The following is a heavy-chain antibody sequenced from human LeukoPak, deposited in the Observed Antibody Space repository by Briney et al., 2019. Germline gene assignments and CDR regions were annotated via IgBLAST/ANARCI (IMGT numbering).Heavy chain of an antibody. Sequence: PGGSLRLSCAGAGIPLRGYAMSWVRQAPGKGLEWVSAMSGSGDSTLYADSVRGRFTISRDYSKNTLYLQMNNLRVEDTAVYYCAKDNYTDSYYPFDYWGQGTLVTVSS. D-gene: IGHD1-26*01. CDR2: MSGSGDST. J-gene: IGHJ4*02. V-gene: IGHV3-23*01. CDR1: GIPLRGYA. CDR3: AKDNYTDSYYPFDY.